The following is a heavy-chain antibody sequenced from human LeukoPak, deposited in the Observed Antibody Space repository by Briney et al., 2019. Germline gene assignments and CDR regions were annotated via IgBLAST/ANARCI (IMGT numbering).Heavy chain of an antibody. CDR3: VNPSSLCCPH. V-gene: IGHV3-23*01. CDR1: GFTFNRYA. J-gene: IGHJ4*02. Sequence: GGSLRLSCAVSGFTFNRYAMSWVRQAPGKGLEWVSTVRDTGSSTYYAGSVKGRFTISRDNSKNTLYLQMNSLRAEDTAVYYCVNPSSLCCPHWGQGTLVTVSS. CDR2: VRDTGSST. D-gene: IGHD2-15*01.